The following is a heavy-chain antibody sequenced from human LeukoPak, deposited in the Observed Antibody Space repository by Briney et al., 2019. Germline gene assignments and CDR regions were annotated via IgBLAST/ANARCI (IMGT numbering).Heavy chain of an antibody. J-gene: IGHJ4*02. Sequence: PGGSLKLSCAASGFTFSTYWMTWVRQAPGKALEWVASIKKDGSEIYYLDSVKGRFIVSRDNAQNPLTLQMNSLRAEDTAVYYCARARVNLDYWGQGTLVTVSS. CDR2: IKKDGSEI. CDR3: ARARVNLDY. D-gene: IGHD1-14*01. V-gene: IGHV3-7*05. CDR1: GFTFSTYW.